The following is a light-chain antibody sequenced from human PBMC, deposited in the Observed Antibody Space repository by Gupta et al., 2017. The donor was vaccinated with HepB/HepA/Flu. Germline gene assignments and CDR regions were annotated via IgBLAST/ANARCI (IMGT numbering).Light chain of an antibody. CDR2: AAS. V-gene: IGKV3-15*01. Sequence: DIMMTQVPATLSVSLGGRATLSCRAGQSVSGHLAWYKQKPGQASRLIIYAASTRAPGIPTSFSGSGSVTEFTLTISSLQSEDFVVFHCQQYDRWPWTFGQGTKVENK. CDR3: QQYDRWPWT. CDR1: QSVSGH. J-gene: IGKJ1*01.